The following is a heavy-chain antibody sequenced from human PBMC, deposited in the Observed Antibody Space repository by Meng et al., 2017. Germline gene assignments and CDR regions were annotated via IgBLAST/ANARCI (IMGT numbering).Heavy chain of an antibody. V-gene: IGHV2-26*01. CDR1: GFSLSNARMG. CDR3: ARMSSSWYLYYYYYGMDV. Sequence: SGPTLVKPTETLTLTCTVSGFSLSNARMGVSWIRQPPGKALEWLPHIFSNDEKSYSTSLKSRLTISKDTSKSQVVLTMTNMDPVDTATYYCARMSSSWYLYYYYYGMDVWGQGTTVTVSS. D-gene: IGHD6-13*01. CDR2: IFSNDEK. J-gene: IGHJ6*02.